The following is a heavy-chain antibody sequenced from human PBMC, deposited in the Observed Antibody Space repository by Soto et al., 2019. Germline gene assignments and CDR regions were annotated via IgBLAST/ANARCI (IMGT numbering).Heavy chain of an antibody. CDR2: ISSSSSTI. Sequence: LRLSCAASGFTFSSYSMNWVRQAPGKGLEWVSYISSSSSTIYYADSVKGRFTISRDNAKNSLYLQMNSLRDEDTAVYYCATKYYDFWSGYYKPFDYWGQGTLVTVSS. J-gene: IGHJ4*02. CDR3: ATKYYDFWSGYYKPFDY. V-gene: IGHV3-48*02. D-gene: IGHD3-3*01. CDR1: GFTFSSYS.